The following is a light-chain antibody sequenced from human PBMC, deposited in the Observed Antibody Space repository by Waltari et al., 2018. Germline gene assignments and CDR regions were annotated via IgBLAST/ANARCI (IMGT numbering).Light chain of an antibody. CDR3: CSYTSSSTFI. J-gene: IGLJ1*01. CDR2: EVI. CDR1: SSDVGNDNF. V-gene: IGLV2-23*02. Sequence: QSALTQPASVSGSPGPSITISCTGTSSDVGNDNFVSWYQHHPGKAPKLIIYEVITRPSGLSSRFSGSKSGNTATLTISGLQAEDEADYYCCSYTSSSTFIFGTGTKVTVL.